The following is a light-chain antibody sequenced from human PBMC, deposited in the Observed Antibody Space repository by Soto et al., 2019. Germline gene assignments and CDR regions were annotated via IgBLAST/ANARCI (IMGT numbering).Light chain of an antibody. CDR1: SSDVGSYNR. CDR3: SSYTTSSTYVL. J-gene: IGLJ2*01. Sequence: QSALTQPPSVSGSPGQSVTISCTGTSSDVGSYNRVSWYQQPPGTAPKLMIYEVNNRPSGVPHRFSGSKSGNTASLTISGLQAEDEGDYYCSSYTTSSTYVLFGGGTKLTVL. V-gene: IGLV2-18*02. CDR2: EVN.